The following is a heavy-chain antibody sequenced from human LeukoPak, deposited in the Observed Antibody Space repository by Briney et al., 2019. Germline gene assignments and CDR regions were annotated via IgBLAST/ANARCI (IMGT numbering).Heavy chain of an antibody. CDR2: INHSGST. Sequence: SETLFLTCAVYGGSFSGYYWSWIRQPPGKGLEWIGEINHSGSTNYNPSLKSRVTISVDTSKNQFPLKLSSVTAADTAVYYCARASYYDSSGYYLRNAHLDYWGQGTLVTVSS. D-gene: IGHD3-22*01. J-gene: IGHJ4*02. V-gene: IGHV4-34*01. CDR3: ARASYYDSSGYYLRNAHLDY. CDR1: GGSFSGYY.